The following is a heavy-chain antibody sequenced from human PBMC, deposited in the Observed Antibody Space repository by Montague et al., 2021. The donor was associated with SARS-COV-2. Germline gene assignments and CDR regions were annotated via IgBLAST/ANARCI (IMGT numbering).Heavy chain of an antibody. CDR1: GGSIRSGLYY. CDR3: ARESLDCSGTSCYSNGLGF. Sequence: SETLSLTCTVSGGSIRSGLYYWTWIRQPPGKGLEWIGYVYYSGTANHNPSLKSRLTLTVDTSKNHFSLKLSSVTAADTAIYYCARESLDCSGTSCYSNGLGFWGQGTMVTVSS. V-gene: IGHV4-61*03. D-gene: IGHD2-15*01. CDR2: VYYSGTA. J-gene: IGHJ4*03.